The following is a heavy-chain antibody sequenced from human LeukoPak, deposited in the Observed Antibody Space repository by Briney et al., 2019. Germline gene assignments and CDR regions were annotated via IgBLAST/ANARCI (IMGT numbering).Heavy chain of an antibody. Sequence: PSETLSLTCTVSGGSISSYYWSWIRQPAGKGLEWIGRIYPSGSTNYSPSFKSRVTMSVDTSKSQFSLKLSSVTAADTAVYYCARTRVVVAANRGFDYWGQGTLVTVSS. V-gene: IGHV4-4*07. CDR2: IYPSGST. J-gene: IGHJ4*02. D-gene: IGHD2-15*01. CDR1: GGSISSYY. CDR3: ARTRVVVAANRGFDY.